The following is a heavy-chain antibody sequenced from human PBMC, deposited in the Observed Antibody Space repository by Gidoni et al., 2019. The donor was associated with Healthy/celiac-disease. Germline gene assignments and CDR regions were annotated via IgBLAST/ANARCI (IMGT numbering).Heavy chain of an antibody. D-gene: IGHD3-9*01. CDR3: AREKTILDGMDV. V-gene: IGHV3-7*01. CDR2: IKQDGSEK. Sequence: ANIKQDGSEKYYVDSVKGRFTISRDNAKNSLYLQMNSLRAEDTAVYYCAREKTILDGMDVWGQGTTVTVSS. J-gene: IGHJ6*02.